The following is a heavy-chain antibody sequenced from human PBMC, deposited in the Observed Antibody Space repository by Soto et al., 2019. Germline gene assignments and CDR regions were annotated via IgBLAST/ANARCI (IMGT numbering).Heavy chain of an antibody. D-gene: IGHD2-21*02. CDR3: AKDRAYCGGDCYSDY. CDR2: ISGGGQNI. Sequence: GGSLRLSCAGSEFIFSDYSMSWVRQTPGKGLEWVSTISGGGQNIFYADSVKGRFAISRDNSKNTLYLQMNSLRAEDTAVYYCAKDRAYCGGDCYSDYCAQGTLVTVSS. CDR1: EFIFSDYS. J-gene: IGHJ4*02. V-gene: IGHV3-23*01.